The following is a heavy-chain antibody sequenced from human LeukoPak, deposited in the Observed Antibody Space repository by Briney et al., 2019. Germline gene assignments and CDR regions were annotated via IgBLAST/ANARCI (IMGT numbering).Heavy chain of an antibody. V-gene: IGHV4-34*01. CDR1: GGSFSGYY. CDR2: LNHSGST. J-gene: IGHJ3*02. Sequence: SETLSLTCAVYGGSFSGYYWSWIRQPPGKGLEWIGELNHSGSTNYNPSLKSRVTISVDTSKNQFSLKLSSVTAADTAVYYCAREDSSGSYAFDIWGQGTMVTVSS. CDR3: AREDSSGSYAFDI. D-gene: IGHD3-22*01.